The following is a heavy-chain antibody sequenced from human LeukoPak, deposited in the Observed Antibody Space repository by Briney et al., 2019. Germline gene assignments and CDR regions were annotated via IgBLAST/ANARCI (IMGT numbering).Heavy chain of an antibody. CDR3: ARVNPISSGFYAY. J-gene: IGHJ4*02. CDR1: GFTFTDYY. D-gene: IGHD3-22*01. CDR2: ISGSSTNT. Sequence: GGSLRLSCAAPGFTFTDYYMSWIRQAPGKGLEWLSYISGSSTNTNYADSVKGRFTISRDNAKNSLYLQMNSLRAEDTAIYYCARVNPISSGFYAYWGQGALVTVSS. V-gene: IGHV3-11*06.